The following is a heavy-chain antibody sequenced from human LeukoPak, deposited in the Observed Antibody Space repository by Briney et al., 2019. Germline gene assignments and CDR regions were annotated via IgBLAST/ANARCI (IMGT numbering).Heavy chain of an antibody. D-gene: IGHD3-10*01. CDR1: GYSFTRYF. J-gene: IGHJ6*02. V-gene: IGHV1-2*02. CDR3: ARVPSMIRGVVNYGMEV. CDR2: IHPNSGDT. Sequence: ASVNLSYKTSGYSFTRYFMHWVRQAPRQEREWMGWIHPNSGDTKYAQMFQGRVTVSRDTSINTAYMELRRLTSDDTAVYYCARVPSMIRGVVNYGMEVWGQGTTVTVSS.